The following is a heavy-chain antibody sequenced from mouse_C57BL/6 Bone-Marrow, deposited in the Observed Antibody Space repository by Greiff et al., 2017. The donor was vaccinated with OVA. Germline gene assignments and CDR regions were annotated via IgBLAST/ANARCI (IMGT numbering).Heavy chain of an antibody. CDR3: ARNVPTAQATSAY. D-gene: IGHD3-2*02. J-gene: IGHJ3*01. CDR2: IHPNSGST. V-gene: IGHV1-64*01. Sequence: QQRPGQGLEWIGMIHPNSGSTNYNEKFKSKATLTVDKSSSTAYMQLSSLTSEDSAVYYCARNVPTAQATSAYWGQGTLVTVSA.